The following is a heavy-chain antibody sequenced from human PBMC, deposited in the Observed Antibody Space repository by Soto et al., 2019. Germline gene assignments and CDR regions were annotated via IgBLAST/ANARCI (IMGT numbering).Heavy chain of an antibody. D-gene: IGHD2-2*01. V-gene: IGHV3-30*03. J-gene: IGHJ3*02. Sequence: GGSLRLSCAASGFTFSSYGMHWVRQAPGKGLEWVAVISYDGSNKYYADSVKGRFTISRDNSKNTLYLQMNSLRAEDTAVYYCARCGGYCSSTSCYEGGACAFDIWGQGTMVTVSS. CDR3: ARCGGYCSSTSCYEGGACAFDI. CDR2: ISYDGSNK. CDR1: GFTFSSYG.